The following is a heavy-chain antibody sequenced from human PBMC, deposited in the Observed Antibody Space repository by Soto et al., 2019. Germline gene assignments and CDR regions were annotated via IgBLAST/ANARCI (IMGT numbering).Heavy chain of an antibody. J-gene: IGHJ4*02. CDR3: AKGSIEYSASVDN. CDR1: GFSFSSYA. D-gene: IGHD5-12*01. V-gene: IGHV3-23*01. Sequence: DVHLLESGGGLVQPGGSLRLSCAASGFSFSSYAMVWVRQAPGKGLEWVAVISARGGSSYFADSVKGRFTLSRDNSKNVLSLEMNTLRADDTGIYFCAKGSIEYSASVDNWGQGTLVVVSS. CDR2: ISARGGSS.